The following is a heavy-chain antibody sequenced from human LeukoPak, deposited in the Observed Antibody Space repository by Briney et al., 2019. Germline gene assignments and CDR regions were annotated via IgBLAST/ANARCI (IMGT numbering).Heavy chain of an antibody. D-gene: IGHD3-22*01. CDR2: INPNSGGT. CDR1: GYTFTGYY. CDR3: ARGHRYYYDSSGYYSL. V-gene: IGHV1-2*02. Sequence: GASVKVSCKASGYTFTGYYMHWVRQAPGQGLEWMGWINPNSGGTNYAQKFQGRVTMARDTSISTAYMELSRLRSDDTAVYYCARGHRYYYDSSGYYSLWGQGTLVTVSS. J-gene: IGHJ4*02.